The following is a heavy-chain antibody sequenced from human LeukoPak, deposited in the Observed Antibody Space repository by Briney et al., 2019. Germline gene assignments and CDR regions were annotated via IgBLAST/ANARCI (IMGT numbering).Heavy chain of an antibody. Sequence: GGSLRLSCAASGFTSSSYWMSWVRQAPGKGLEWVANIKQDGSEKYYVDSVKGRFTISRDNAKNSLYLQMNSLRAEDTAVYYCAREESIVGATFGFDYWGQGTLVTVSS. D-gene: IGHD1-26*01. CDR3: AREESIVGATFGFDY. CDR2: IKQDGSEK. CDR1: GFTSSSYW. J-gene: IGHJ4*02. V-gene: IGHV3-7*01.